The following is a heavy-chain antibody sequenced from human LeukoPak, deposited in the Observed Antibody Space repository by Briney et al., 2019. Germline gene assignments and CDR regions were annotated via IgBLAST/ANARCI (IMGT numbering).Heavy chain of an antibody. CDR3: ARGRDTAMVTPYYYYYMDV. D-gene: IGHD5-18*01. CDR2: IYYSGST. CDR1: GGSISSYY. V-gene: IGHV4-59*01. J-gene: IGHJ6*03. Sequence: SETLSLTCTVSGGSISSYYWSWILQPPGKGLEWIGYIYYSGSTNYNPSLKSRVTISVDTSKNQFSLKLSSVTAADTAVYYCARGRDTAMVTPYYYYYMDVWGKGTTVTVSS.